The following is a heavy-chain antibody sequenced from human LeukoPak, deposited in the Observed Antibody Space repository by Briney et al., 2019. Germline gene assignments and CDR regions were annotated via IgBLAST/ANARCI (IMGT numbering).Heavy chain of an antibody. V-gene: IGHV1-2*02. CDR1: GYTFTGYN. J-gene: IGHJ3*02. Sequence: ASVKVSCKTSGYTFTGYNIHWVRQAPGQGLEWMGWINPNSGGTKYAPKFQGRVTMTRDTSISAAYMELSRLRSDDTAVYYCAREWDCSSTSCSAGAFDIWGQGTVVTVSS. CDR3: AREWDCSSTSCSAGAFDI. CDR2: INPNSGGT. D-gene: IGHD2-2*01.